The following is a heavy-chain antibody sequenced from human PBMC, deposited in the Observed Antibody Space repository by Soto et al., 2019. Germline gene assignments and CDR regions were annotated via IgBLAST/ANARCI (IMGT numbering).Heavy chain of an antibody. CDR2: ISASGDST. CDR3: AKAARGYSYGLPFDY. Sequence: PGGSLRLSCAASGFTFSNYAMSWVRQAPGKGLEWVSGISASGDSTFYADSVKGRFSISREGSKNTLNLQMNSLRAEDTAVYYCAKAARGYSYGLPFDYWGQGTLVTVSS. J-gene: IGHJ4*02. V-gene: IGHV3-23*01. CDR1: GFTFSNYA. D-gene: IGHD5-18*01.